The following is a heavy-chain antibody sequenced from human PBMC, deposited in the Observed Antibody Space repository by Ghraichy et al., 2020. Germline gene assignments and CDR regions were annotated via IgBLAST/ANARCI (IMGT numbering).Heavy chain of an antibody. CDR1: GFDVSINR. CDR2: IYSGGTT. Sequence: GALRLSCVGSGFDVSINRMSWVRQAPGKGLEWVSAIYSGGTTDYADSVRGRFTFSRDNSKNTVYLQMNSLRVDDTAVYYCARDLWAFDIWGQGTLVTVSS. CDR3: ARDLWAFDI. J-gene: IGHJ3*02. D-gene: IGHD2-21*01. V-gene: IGHV3-53*01.